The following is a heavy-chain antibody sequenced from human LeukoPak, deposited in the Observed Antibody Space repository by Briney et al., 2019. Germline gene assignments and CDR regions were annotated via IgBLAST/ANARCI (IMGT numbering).Heavy chain of an antibody. J-gene: IGHJ4*02. V-gene: IGHV1-18*01. Sequence: ASVKVSCRASGYTFTTFGINWVRQAPGQGLEWMGWISTSNGFTNYAQNLQGRVTMTTDTSTSTAYMELRSLTSDDTAVYYCARDTSYQLPPVGFWGQGTLVTVSS. CDR3: ARDTSYQLPPVGF. CDR2: ISTSNGFT. CDR1: GYTFTTFG. D-gene: IGHD2-2*01.